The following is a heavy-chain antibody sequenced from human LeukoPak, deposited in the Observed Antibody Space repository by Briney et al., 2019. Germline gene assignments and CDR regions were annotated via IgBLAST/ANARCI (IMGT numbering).Heavy chain of an antibody. J-gene: IGHJ4*02. D-gene: IGHD2-2*01. V-gene: IGHV4-34*01. CDR2: INHSGST. Sequence: GSLRLSCAASGFTFSSYSMNWVRQPPGKGLEWIGEINHSGSTNYNPSLKSRVTISVDTSKNQFSLKLSSVTAADTAVYYCARSEGYCSSTSCYVFDYWGQGTLVTVSS. CDR3: ARSEGYCSSTSCYVFDY. CDR1: GFTFSSYS.